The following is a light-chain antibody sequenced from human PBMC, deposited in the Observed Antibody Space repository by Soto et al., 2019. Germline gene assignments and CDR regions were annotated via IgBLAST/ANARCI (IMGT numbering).Light chain of an antibody. J-gene: IGLJ2*01. Sequence: QSALTQPPSASGSPGQSVTISCTGTSRDIGYYDFVSWYQQLPGKAPKLMIYGVHKRPSGVPHRFSGTRSGSTASLTVSGLQAEDEAVYYCSSHAGKNKYVLFGGGTKLTVL. CDR2: GVH. CDR3: SSHAGKNKYVL. V-gene: IGLV2-8*01. CDR1: SRDIGYYDF.